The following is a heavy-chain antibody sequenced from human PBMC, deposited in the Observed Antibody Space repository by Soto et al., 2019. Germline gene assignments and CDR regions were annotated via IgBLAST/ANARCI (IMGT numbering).Heavy chain of an antibody. CDR3: AKVSDSSGYYPYYFDY. Sequence: EVQLLESGGGLVQPGGSLRLSCAAYGFTFSSYAMSWVRQSPGKGLEWGAALSGSGGSTYYADSVKGRFTISRDNSKNTLYLQMNSLRAEDTAVYYCAKVSDSSGYYPYYFDYWGQGTLVTVSS. V-gene: IGHV3-23*01. CDR1: GFTFSSYA. J-gene: IGHJ4*02. CDR2: LSGSGGST. D-gene: IGHD3-22*01.